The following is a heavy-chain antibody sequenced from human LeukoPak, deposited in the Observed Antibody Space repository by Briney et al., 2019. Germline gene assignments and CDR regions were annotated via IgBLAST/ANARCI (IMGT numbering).Heavy chain of an antibody. D-gene: IGHD3-22*01. Sequence: GGSLRLSCAASGFTFSSYWMHWVRQAPGKGLVWVSRINSDGSSTSYADSVKGRFTISRDNAKNTLYLQMNSLRAEDTAVYYCARDDSSGYYYRFYAFDIWGQGTMVTVSS. J-gene: IGHJ3*02. CDR2: INSDGSST. CDR1: GFTFSSYW. CDR3: ARDDSSGYYYRFYAFDI. V-gene: IGHV3-74*01.